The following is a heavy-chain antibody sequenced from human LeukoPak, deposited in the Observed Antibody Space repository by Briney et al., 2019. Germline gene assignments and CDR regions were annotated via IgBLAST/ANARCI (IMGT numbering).Heavy chain of an antibody. V-gene: IGHV3-30*04. CDR1: GFTFSSYA. D-gene: IGHD4-23*01. CDR3: ARDRLRWSLPSLYWCFDL. J-gene: IGHJ2*01. CDR2: ISYDGSNK. Sequence: GRSLRLSCAASGFTFSSYAMHWVRQAPGKGLEWVAVISYDGSNKYYADSVKGRFTISRDNSKNTLYLQMNSLRPEDTAVYYCARDRLRWSLPSLYWCFDLWGRGTLVTVSS.